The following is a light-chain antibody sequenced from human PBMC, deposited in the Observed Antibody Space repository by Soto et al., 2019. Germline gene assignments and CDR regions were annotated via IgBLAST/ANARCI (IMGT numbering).Light chain of an antibody. V-gene: IGKV1-12*01. CDR3: LQEYNYPPT. Sequence: DIQMTQSPSSVSASVVDRVTITCRASQVISSWLAWYQQKPGKAPKLLIYAASSLQRGVPSRFSGSGSGTDFTLTISSLQPEDFPTYYCLQEYNYPPTFGQGTKVEIK. J-gene: IGKJ1*01. CDR2: AAS. CDR1: QVISSW.